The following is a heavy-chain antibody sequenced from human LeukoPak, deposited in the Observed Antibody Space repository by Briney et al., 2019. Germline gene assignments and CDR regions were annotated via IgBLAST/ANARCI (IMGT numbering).Heavy chain of an antibody. CDR2: LESSTDGGTT. CDR1: GPTFRNAF. Sequence: GGSLRLSCAASGPTFRNAFMNWVRHAPGKGLEWVGRLESSTDGGTTDYAAPVKGRFTMSRDDSKNTLYLQMNNVKTEDTGVYYCTTSPGITVFGVVTDYWGQGTLVIVSS. J-gene: IGHJ4*02. V-gene: IGHV3-15*04. CDR3: TTSPGITVFGVVTDY. D-gene: IGHD3-3*01.